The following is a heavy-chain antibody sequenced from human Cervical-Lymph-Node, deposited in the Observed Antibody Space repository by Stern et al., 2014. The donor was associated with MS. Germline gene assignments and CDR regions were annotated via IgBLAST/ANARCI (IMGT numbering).Heavy chain of an antibody. D-gene: IGHD3-9*01. Sequence: QLVQSGPGLVKPSQTLSLTCTVSGDSISSGGYYWSWIRQHPGKGLEWIGYIYYTGTTYSNPSLKSRVTISVDTSKNQFSLKLSSVTAADTAVYYCARAKTLFGTQSDAFDIWGPGTMVTVSS. J-gene: IGHJ3*02. CDR1: GDSISSGGYY. CDR3: ARAKTLFGTQSDAFDI. V-gene: IGHV4-31*03. CDR2: IYYTGTT.